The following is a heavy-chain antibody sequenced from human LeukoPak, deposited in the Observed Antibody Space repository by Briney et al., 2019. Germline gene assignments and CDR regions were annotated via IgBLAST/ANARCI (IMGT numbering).Heavy chain of an antibody. Sequence: GGSLRLSCAASGFTFSSYSMNWVRQAPGKGLEWVSSISSSSSYIYYADSVKGRFTISRDNAKNSLYLQMNSLRAEDTVVYYCARAGTSIAAAGKFYYYYMDVWGKGTTVTVSS. CDR3: ARAGTSIAAAGKFYYYYMDV. V-gene: IGHV3-21*01. CDR1: GFTFSSYS. CDR2: ISSSSSYI. D-gene: IGHD6-13*01. J-gene: IGHJ6*03.